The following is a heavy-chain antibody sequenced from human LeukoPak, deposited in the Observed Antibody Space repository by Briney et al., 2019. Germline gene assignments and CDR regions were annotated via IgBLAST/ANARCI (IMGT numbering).Heavy chain of an antibody. CDR1: GGSTSSYY. CDR2: IYTSGST. D-gene: IGHD2-8*02. CDR3: ARGYWFYFDY. Sequence: PSETLSLTCTVSGGSTSSYYWSWIRQPAGKGLEWIGRIYTSGSTNYNPSLKSRVTISADTSKNQFSLKLTSVTAADTAVYYCARGYWFYFDYWGQGTLVTVSS. J-gene: IGHJ4*02. V-gene: IGHV4-4*07.